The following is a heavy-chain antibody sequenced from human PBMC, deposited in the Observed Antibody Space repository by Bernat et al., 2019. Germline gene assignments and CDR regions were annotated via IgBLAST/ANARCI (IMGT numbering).Heavy chain of an antibody. J-gene: IGHJ5*02. Sequence: EVQLVESGGGLVQPGGSLRLSCAASGFTFSSYEMNWVRQAPGKGLEWVSYISSSGGNTYYADSVKGRFTISRDNTKNSLYLQLNGRRAEDTAVYYCASRIAVTGSWRGSWGQGTLVTVSS. CDR1: GFTFSSYE. D-gene: IGHD6-19*01. V-gene: IGHV3-48*03. CDR2: ISSSGGNT. CDR3: ASRIAVTGSWRGS.